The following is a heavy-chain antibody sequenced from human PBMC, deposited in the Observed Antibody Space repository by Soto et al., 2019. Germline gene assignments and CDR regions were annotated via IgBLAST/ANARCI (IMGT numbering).Heavy chain of an antibody. CDR1: GLTLSDQY. CDR3: ARDWSHCSGGNCYSRFDY. V-gene: IGHV3-72*01. CDR2: TRNKANSYTT. Sequence: EVQLVESGGGLVQPGGSLRLSCAGSGLTLSDQYMDWVRQAPGKGLEWIGRTRNKANSYTTEYAPSVKGRFTISRDDSKNSLYLQMNSLTTEDTAMYYCARDWSHCSGGNCYSRFDYWGQGTLVTVFS. J-gene: IGHJ4*02. D-gene: IGHD2-15*01.